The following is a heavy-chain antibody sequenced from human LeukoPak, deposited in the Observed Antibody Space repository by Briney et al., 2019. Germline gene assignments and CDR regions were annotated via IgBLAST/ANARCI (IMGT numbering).Heavy chain of an antibody. D-gene: IGHD3-16*01. V-gene: IGHV4-61*02. CDR3: AKTVWITGWSVGFDS. CDR1: GASIGSSGYF. J-gene: IGHJ4*02. Sequence: SETLSLTCSVSGASIGSSGYFWTWIRQPAEKGLEWIGRISTSGSTTYNPSLESRVTMSLEKSKNQFSLRLTSVTAADTAVYYCAKTVWITGWSVGFDSWGPGTLVAVSS. CDR2: ISTSGST.